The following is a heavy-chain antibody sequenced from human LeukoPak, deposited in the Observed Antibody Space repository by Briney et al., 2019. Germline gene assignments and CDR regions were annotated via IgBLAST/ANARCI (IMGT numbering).Heavy chain of an antibody. CDR2: ISYDGSNK. V-gene: IGHV3-30-3*01. CDR1: AFTFNNYA. J-gene: IGHJ6*02. D-gene: IGHD6-13*01. CDR3: AKVRFSSRLYYYYYYALDL. Sequence: GGSLRLSCAASAFTFNNYAMLWVRQAPGKGLEWVAAISYDGSNKYYADSVKGQFTISRDNSKNTLYLQMNSLRAEDTAVYYCAKVRFSSRLYYYYYYALDLWGQGTTVTVSS.